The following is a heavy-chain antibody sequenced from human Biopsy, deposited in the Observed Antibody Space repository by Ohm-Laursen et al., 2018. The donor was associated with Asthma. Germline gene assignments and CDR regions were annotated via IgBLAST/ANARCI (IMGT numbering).Heavy chain of an antibody. D-gene: IGHD3-10*01. Sequence: SSVKVSCKPSGYAFNSASITWVRQAPGQGLGWMGWISVYNGNTKVAQKLQDRVTMITDTSTSTAYMELRSLRSDDTAVYFCARAVDYSHYYGIDVWGQGTTVTVS. CDR2: ISVYNGNT. CDR1: GYAFNSAS. V-gene: IGHV1-18*01. CDR3: ARAVDYSHYYGIDV. J-gene: IGHJ6*02.